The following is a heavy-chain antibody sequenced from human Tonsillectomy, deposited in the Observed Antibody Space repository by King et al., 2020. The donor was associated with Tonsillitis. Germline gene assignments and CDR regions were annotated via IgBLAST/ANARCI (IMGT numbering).Heavy chain of an antibody. V-gene: IGHV3-30-3*01. J-gene: IGHJ4*02. CDR1: GVSFSNYA. CDR3: ARETQTYGSGSYYSAYFDY. D-gene: IGHD3-10*01. Sequence: VQLVESGGGVVQPGRSLKLSCEDSGVSFSNYALHWVRQSPGKGLEWVAVISYEGANQFYADSVKGRFTISRDNSKNTLFLQMSSLRAEDTAIYYCARETQTYGSGSYYSAYFDYWGQGTPVTVSS. CDR2: ISYEGANQ.